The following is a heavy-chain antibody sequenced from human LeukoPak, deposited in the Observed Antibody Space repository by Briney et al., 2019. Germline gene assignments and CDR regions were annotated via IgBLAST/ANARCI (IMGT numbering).Heavy chain of an antibody. CDR1: GCSISSYY. CDR2: IYTSGST. D-gene: IGHD2-15*01. CDR3: AGGWPPFDY. Sequence: SETLSLTCTASGCSISSYYWSWIRQPAGKGLEWIGRIYTSGSTNYHPSLKSRVTMSVDTSKNQSPQQRSRVAAADRAVYYCAGGWPPFDYWGQGTLVTVSS. J-gene: IGHJ4*02. V-gene: IGHV4-4*07.